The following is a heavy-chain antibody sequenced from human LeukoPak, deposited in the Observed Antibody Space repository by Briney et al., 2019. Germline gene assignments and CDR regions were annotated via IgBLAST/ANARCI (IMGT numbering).Heavy chain of an antibody. J-gene: IGHJ3*02. CDR2: IYSGGST. CDR3: ARMRTVGDAFDI. D-gene: IGHD1-26*01. CDR1: ISTVTINY. Sequence: GVSLTLFCAVSISTVTINYMSWVRLAPGKRLEWVSVIYSGGSTYYADSVKGRFTISRDNSKNTLYLQINSLRAEGTAVYYRARMRTVGDAFDISGQGTMVTVSS. V-gene: IGHV3-66*01.